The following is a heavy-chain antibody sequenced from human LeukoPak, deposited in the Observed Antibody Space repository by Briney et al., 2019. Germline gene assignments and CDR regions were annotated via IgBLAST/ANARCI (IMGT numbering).Heavy chain of an antibody. J-gene: IGHJ4*02. CDR3: ARPNSNNWSNFDY. CDR1: GYSFTSYW. Sequence: GESLKISCKGSGYSFTSYWIGWVRQMPGKGLEWMGIIYPGDSDTRYSPSFQGQVTITADKSISTAYLQWSSLKASDTAMYYCARPNSNNWSNFDYWGQGTQVTVSS. CDR2: IYPGDSDT. D-gene: IGHD6-13*01. V-gene: IGHV5-51*01.